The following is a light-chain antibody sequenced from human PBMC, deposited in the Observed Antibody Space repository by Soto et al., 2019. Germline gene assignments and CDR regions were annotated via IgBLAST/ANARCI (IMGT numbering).Light chain of an antibody. Sequence: QTVVTQPPSASGTPGQRVTISCSGSSSNIGSNTVNWYQQLPGTAPKLLIYSNNQRPSGVPDRFSGSKSGTSASLAIRGLQSEDEADYYCAAWDDSLNGPVFGGGTKLAVL. J-gene: IGLJ3*02. CDR1: SSNIGSNT. CDR3: AAWDDSLNGPV. V-gene: IGLV1-44*01. CDR2: SNN.